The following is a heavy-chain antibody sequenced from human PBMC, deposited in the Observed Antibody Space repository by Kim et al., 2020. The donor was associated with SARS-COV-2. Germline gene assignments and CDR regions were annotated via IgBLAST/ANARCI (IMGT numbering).Heavy chain of an antibody. CDR2: IYYSGST. V-gene: IGHV4-39*07. CDR1: GGSISSSSYY. Sequence: SETLSLTCTVSGGSISSSSYYWGWIRQPPGKGLEWIGSIYYSGSTYYNPSLKSRVTISVDTSKNQFSLKLSSVTAADTAVYYCARERHGAGMDVWGQGTTVTVSS. J-gene: IGHJ6*02. D-gene: IGHD1-26*01. CDR3: ARERHGAGMDV.